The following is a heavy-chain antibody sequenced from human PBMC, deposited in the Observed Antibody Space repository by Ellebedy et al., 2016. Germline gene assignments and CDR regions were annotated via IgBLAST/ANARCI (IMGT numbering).Heavy chain of an antibody. CDR3: ARDGVVPAAYDAFDI. J-gene: IGHJ3*02. CDR2: INHSGST. Sequence: SETLSLXXAVYGGSFSGYYWSWIRQPPGKGLEWIGEINHSGSTNYNPSLKSRVTISVDTSKNQFSLKLSSVTAADTAVYYCARDGVVPAAYDAFDIWGQGTMVTVSS. CDR1: GGSFSGYY. D-gene: IGHD2-2*01. V-gene: IGHV4-34*01.